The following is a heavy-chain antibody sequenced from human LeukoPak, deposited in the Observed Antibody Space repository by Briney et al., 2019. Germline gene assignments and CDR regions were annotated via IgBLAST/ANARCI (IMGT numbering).Heavy chain of an antibody. Sequence: GRSLRLSCAVSGFTFSSYGMHWVRQAPGKGLEWVAVIWYDGSNKYYADSVKGRFTISRDNSKNTLYLQMNSLRAEDTAVYYCAKVGAAIDYGDYGHFDYWGQGTLVTVSS. CDR1: GFTFSSYG. V-gene: IGHV3-33*06. CDR3: AKVGAAIDYGDYGHFDY. D-gene: IGHD4-17*01. CDR2: IWYDGSNK. J-gene: IGHJ4*02.